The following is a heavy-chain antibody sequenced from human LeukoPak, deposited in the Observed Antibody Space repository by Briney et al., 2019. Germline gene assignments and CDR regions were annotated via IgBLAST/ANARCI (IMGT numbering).Heavy chain of an antibody. J-gene: IGHJ4*02. CDR1: GYSYTSYW. CDR3: AVTHNWNYYY. D-gene: IGHD1-7*01. V-gene: IGHV5-51*01. CDR2: IYPGDSDT. Sequence: GESLKISCKGSGYSYTSYWIGRVRPMPGKGLEWMGIIYPGDSDTRYSPSFQGQVTISADKSISTAYLQWSSLKASDTAMYYCAVTHNWNYYYWGQGTLVTVSS.